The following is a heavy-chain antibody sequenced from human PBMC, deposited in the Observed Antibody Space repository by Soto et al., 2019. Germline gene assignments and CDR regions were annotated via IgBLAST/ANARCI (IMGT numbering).Heavy chain of an antibody. CDR2: ISAYNGNT. CDR3: ATGFDYYDSSGYYYFDY. D-gene: IGHD3-22*01. V-gene: IGHV1-18*01. Sequence: ASVKVSCKASGYTFTSYGISWVRQAPGQGLEWMGWISAYNGNTNYAQKLQGRVTMTTDTSTSTAYMELRSLRSDDTAVYYCATGFDYYDSSGYYYFDYWGQGTLVTVSS. CDR1: GYTFTSYG. J-gene: IGHJ4*02.